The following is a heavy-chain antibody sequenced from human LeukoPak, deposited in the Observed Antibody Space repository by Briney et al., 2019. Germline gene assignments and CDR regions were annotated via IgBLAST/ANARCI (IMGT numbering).Heavy chain of an antibody. CDR1: GFTFSSYA. Sequence: GGSLRLSCAASGFTFSSYAMHWVRQAPGKGLERVAVISYDGSNKYYADSVKGRFTISRDNSKNTLYLQMNSLRAEDTAVYYCARDLVHYDFWSGTPDYWGQGTLVTVSS. J-gene: IGHJ4*02. CDR2: ISYDGSNK. D-gene: IGHD3-3*01. V-gene: IGHV3-30*04. CDR3: ARDLVHYDFWSGTPDY.